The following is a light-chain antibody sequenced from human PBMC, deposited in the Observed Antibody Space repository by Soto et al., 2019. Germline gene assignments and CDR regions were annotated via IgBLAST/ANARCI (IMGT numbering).Light chain of an antibody. CDR3: QQYNNWPLT. CDR1: QSLANSF. CDR2: DTS. V-gene: IGKV3D-15*01. Sequence: TQSPCTLSLSPGERATLSCRASQSLANSFIAWYQQKPGQAPRLLIYDTSSRASGIPDRFSGSGSGTEFTLTISSLQSEDFAVYYCQQYNNWPLTFGQGTKVDIK. J-gene: IGKJ1*01.